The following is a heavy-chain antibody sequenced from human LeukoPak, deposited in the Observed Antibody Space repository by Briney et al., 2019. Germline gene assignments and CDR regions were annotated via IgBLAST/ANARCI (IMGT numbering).Heavy chain of an antibody. Sequence: SETLSLTCTVSGYSISSGYYWGWIRQPPGKGLEWIGSIYHSGSTYYNPSLKSRVTISVDTSKNQFSLKLSSVTAADTAVYYCARGVRGWTFDIWGQGTMVTVSS. CDR3: ARGVRGWTFDI. J-gene: IGHJ3*02. CDR2: IYHSGST. V-gene: IGHV4-38-2*02. D-gene: IGHD3-10*01. CDR1: GYSISSGYY.